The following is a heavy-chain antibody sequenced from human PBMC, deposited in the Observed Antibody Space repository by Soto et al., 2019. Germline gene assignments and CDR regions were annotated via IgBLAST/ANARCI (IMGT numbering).Heavy chain of an antibody. V-gene: IGHV3-53*01. CDR2: IYSSGST. CDR1: GFTVSSNY. D-gene: IGHD5-18*01. CDR3: ARDNVLGAMGRPGYYCYGMDV. Sequence: GGSLRLSCAASGFTVSSNYMSWVRQAPGKGLEWVSVIYSSGSTYYADSVKGRFTISRDNSKNTLYLQMNSLRAEDTAVYYCARDNVLGAMGRPGYYCYGMDVWGQGTTVTVSS. J-gene: IGHJ6*02.